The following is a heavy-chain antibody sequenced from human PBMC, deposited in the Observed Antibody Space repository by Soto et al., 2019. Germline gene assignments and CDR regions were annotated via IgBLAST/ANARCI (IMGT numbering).Heavy chain of an antibody. CDR1: GYTFTGYY. Sequence: GASVKVSCKASGYTFTGYYMHWVRQAPGQGLEWMGWINPNSGGTNYAQKYQGWVTMTRDTSISTAYMELSRLRSDDTAFYYCARDLRFSLGGRAGVYYYYMDVWGKGTTVTVSS. J-gene: IGHJ6*03. CDR3: ARDLRFSLGGRAGVYYYYMDV. D-gene: IGHD3-3*01. V-gene: IGHV1-2*04. CDR2: INPNSGGT.